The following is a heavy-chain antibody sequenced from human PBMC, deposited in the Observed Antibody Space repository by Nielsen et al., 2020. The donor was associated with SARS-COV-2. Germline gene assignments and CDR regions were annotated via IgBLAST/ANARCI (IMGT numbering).Heavy chain of an antibody. J-gene: IGHJ4*02. CDR2: ISGSGDNT. CDR1: RFTFSRYA. CDR3: AKSGGSDPGVNFDY. V-gene: IGHV3-23*01. Sequence: GESLKISCAASRFTFSRYAMSWVRQAPGKGLEWVSGISGSGDNTYYTDSVKGRFTISRDNSKNMVYLQMNSLRAEDTAVYYCAKSGGSDPGVNFDYWGQGTLVTVSS. D-gene: IGHD3-3*01.